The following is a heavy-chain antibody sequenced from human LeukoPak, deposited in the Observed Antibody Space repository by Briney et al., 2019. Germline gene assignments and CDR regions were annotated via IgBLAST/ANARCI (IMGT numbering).Heavy chain of an antibody. CDR2: INPSGGST. Sequence: GASVKVSCKASGYTFTSYYMHWVRQAPGQGLEWMGIINPSGGSTSYAQKFQGRVTMTRDTSTSTVYMELSSLRSEDTAVYCCARVAGYGDYVSPGYYGMDVWGQGTTVTVSS. CDR3: ARVAGYGDYVSPGYYGMDV. J-gene: IGHJ6*02. CDR1: GYTFTSYY. D-gene: IGHD4-17*01. V-gene: IGHV1-46*01.